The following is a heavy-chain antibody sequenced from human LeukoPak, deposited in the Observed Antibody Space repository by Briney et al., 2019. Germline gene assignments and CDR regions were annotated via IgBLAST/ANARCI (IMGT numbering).Heavy chain of an antibody. Sequence: GGSLRLSCVASGFNFRSYGMHWVRQAPGKGLEWVAIIWYDGSDKYYADSVKGRFTISRDNSRNTLYLQMNSLRAEDTAVYYCARVRINLAPDDYYYYYGMDVWGQGTTVTVSS. CDR1: GFNFRSYG. V-gene: IGHV3-33*01. J-gene: IGHJ6*02. CDR2: IWYDGSDK. D-gene: IGHD2-15*01. CDR3: ARVRINLAPDDYYYYYGMDV.